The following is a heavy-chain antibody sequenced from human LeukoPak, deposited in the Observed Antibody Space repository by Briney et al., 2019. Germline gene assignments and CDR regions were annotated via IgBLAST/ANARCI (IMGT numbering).Heavy chain of an antibody. D-gene: IGHD1-26*01. CDR2: INPSSGGT. CDR1: GYTFTGYY. J-gene: IGHJ4*02. V-gene: IGHV1-2*02. Sequence: ASVKVSCKASGYTFTGYYMHWVRQAPGQGLEWMGLINPSSGGTNYAQKFQGRVTMTRDTSMSTAYMELNRLTSDDTAVYYCARDISGSYDSWGQGTLVTVSS. CDR3: ARDISGSYDS.